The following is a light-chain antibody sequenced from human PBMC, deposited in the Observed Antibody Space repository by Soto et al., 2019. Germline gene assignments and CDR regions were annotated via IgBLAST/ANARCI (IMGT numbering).Light chain of an antibody. CDR2: EVS. J-gene: IGLJ1*01. Sequence: QSALTQPASVSGSPGQSITISCTGTSSDVGGYNYVSWYQRHPGKAPKLMIYEVSNRPSGVSNRFSGSKSGNTASLTISGLQAEDEADYYCAAWDDSPNGYVFGTGTKVTVL. V-gene: IGLV2-14*01. CDR1: SSDVGGYNY. CDR3: AAWDDSPNGYV.